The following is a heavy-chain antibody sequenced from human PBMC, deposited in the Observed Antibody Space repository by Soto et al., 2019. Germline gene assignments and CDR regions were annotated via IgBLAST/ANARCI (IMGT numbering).Heavy chain of an antibody. Sequence: SETLSLTCTVSGGSISSYYWSWIRQPPGKGLEWIGYIYYSGSTNYNPSLKSRVTISVDTSKNQFSLKLSSVTAADTAVYYCARGESAYSSSWYHFDYWGQGTLVTAPQ. CDR2: IYYSGST. D-gene: IGHD6-13*01. V-gene: IGHV4-59*01. CDR1: GGSISSYY. CDR3: ARGESAYSSSWYHFDY. J-gene: IGHJ4*02.